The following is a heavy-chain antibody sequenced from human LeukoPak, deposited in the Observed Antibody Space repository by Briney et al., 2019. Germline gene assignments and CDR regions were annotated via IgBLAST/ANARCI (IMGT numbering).Heavy chain of an antibody. CDR1: GYTFTSYD. V-gene: IGHV1-8*03. J-gene: IGHJ5*02. CDR2: MNPNSGNT. CDR3: ARGLSYYYDSSGYQTYNWFDP. D-gene: IGHD3-22*01. Sequence: ASVKVSCKASGYTFTSYDINWVRQATGQGLEWMRWMNPNSGNTGYAQKFQGRVTITRNTSISTAYMELSSLRSEDTAVYYCARGLSYYYDSSGYQTYNWFDPWGQGTLVTVSS.